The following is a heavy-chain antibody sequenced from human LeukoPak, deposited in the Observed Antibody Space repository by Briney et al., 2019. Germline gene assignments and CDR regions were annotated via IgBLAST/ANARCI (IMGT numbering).Heavy chain of an antibody. CDR2: IYYSGST. J-gene: IGHJ4*02. CDR3: VRHEEEDGYNAKTFDY. Sequence: PSETLSLTCIVSGGSISSSTNFWGWVRQPPGKGLEWIGSIYYSGSTYYNPSLKSRVTIPVDTSKNQFSLKLSSVPAADTAVYYCVRHEEEDGYNAKTFDYWGQGTLVTVSS. V-gene: IGHV4-39*01. D-gene: IGHD5-24*01. CDR1: GGSISSSTNF.